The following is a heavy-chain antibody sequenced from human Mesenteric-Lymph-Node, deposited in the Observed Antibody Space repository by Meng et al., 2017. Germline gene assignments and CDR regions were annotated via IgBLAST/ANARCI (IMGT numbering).Heavy chain of an antibody. CDR2: ISGSGGST. CDR3: AREPYYYDSSARAYYYYGMDV. J-gene: IGHJ6*02. CDR1: GFTFSSYA. D-gene: IGHD3-22*01. Sequence: ESLKISCAASGFTFSSYAMSWVRQAPGKWLEWVSAISGSGGSTYYADSEKGRFTISRDNSKNTLYLQMNSLRAEDTDLYYCAREPYYYDSSARAYYYYGMDVWGQGTTVTVSS. V-gene: IGHV3-23*01.